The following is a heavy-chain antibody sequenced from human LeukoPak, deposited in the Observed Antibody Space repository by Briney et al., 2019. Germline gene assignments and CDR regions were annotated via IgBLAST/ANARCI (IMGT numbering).Heavy chain of an antibody. J-gene: IGHJ4*02. Sequence: SQTLSLTCAVSGGSISSGGYSWSWIRQPPGKGLEWIGYIYHSGSTYYNPSLKRRVTISVDRSKNQFSLKLSSVTAADTAVYYCARVPYDSSGYHFDYWGQGTLVTVSS. V-gene: IGHV4-30-2*01. D-gene: IGHD3-22*01. CDR1: GGSISSGGYS. CDR2: IYHSGST. CDR3: ARVPYDSSGYHFDY.